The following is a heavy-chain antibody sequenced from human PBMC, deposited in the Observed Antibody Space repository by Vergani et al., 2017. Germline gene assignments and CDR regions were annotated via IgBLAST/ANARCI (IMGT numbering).Heavy chain of an antibody. Sequence: QVHLVQSGAEMKKPGASVNVSCKPSGYSFNSSGINWVRQAPGQGLEWLGWISGYDGTTKYVEKLQGRITVTIDTSTNSAYMELRGLRSDDTAVYDWAGGESIAAQSYLYYFDMDVWGKGTSVTVSS. V-gene: IGHV1-18*01. J-gene: IGHJ6*03. CDR3: AGGESIAAQSYLYYFDMDV. CDR2: ISGYDGTT. CDR1: GYSFNSSG. D-gene: IGHD6-6*01.